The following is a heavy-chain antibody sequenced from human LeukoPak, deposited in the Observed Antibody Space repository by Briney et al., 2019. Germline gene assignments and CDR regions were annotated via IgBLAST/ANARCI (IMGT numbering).Heavy chain of an antibody. V-gene: IGHV3-30*18. D-gene: IGHD3-22*01. J-gene: IGHJ4*02. CDR1: GLTFSSYG. CDR2: ISYDGSNK. CDR3: AKAYSSGYPHDY. Sequence: GGSLRLSCAASGLTFSSYGMHWVRQAPGKGLEWVAVISYDGSNKYYADSVKGRFTISRDNSKNTLYLQMNSLRAEDTAVYYCAKAYSSGYPHDYWGQGTLVTVSS.